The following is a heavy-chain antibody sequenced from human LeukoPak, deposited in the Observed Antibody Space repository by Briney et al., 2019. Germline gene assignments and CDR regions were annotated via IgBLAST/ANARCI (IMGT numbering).Heavy chain of an antibody. J-gene: IGHJ4*02. CDR2: ISAYNGNT. D-gene: IGHD3-10*01. CDR3: AKNYYGSGSFLALTFGN. V-gene: IGHV1-18*01. Sequence: GASVKVSCKASGYTFTSYGISWVRQAPGQGLEWMGWISAYNGNTNYAQKLQGRVTMTTDTSTSTAYMELRSLRSDDTAVYYCAKNYYGSGSFLALTFGNWGQGTLVTVSS. CDR1: GYTFTSYG.